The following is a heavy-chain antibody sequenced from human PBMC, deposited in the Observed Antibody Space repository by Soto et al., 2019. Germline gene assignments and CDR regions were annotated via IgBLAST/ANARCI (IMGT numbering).Heavy chain of an antibody. Sequence: SVKVSCKASGGTFSSYAISWVRQAPGQGLEWMGGIIPIFGTANYAQKFQGRVTITADESTSTAYMELSSLRSEDTAVYYCARDNCSGGSCPMDVWGQGTTVTVS. J-gene: IGHJ6*02. V-gene: IGHV1-69*13. CDR1: GGTFSSYA. D-gene: IGHD2-15*01. CDR2: IIPIFGTA. CDR3: ARDNCSGGSCPMDV.